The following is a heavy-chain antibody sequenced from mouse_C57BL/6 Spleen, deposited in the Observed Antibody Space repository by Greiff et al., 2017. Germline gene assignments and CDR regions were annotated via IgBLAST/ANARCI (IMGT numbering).Heavy chain of an antibody. CDR1: GYSFTGYY. CDR2: INPSTGGT. J-gene: IGHJ3*01. CDR3: ARWGFAY. Sequence: VQLQQSGPELVKPGASVKISCTASGYSFTGYYMHWVKQSSEKSLEWIGEINPSTGGTSYNQKFKGKATLTVDKSSNTAYMQLKSLTSDDSAVYYGARWGFAYWGQGTLGTVSA. V-gene: IGHV1-43*01.